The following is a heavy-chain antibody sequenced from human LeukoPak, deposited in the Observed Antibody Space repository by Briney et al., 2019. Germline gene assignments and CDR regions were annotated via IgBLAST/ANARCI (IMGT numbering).Heavy chain of an antibody. CDR2: IKSKTDGGTT. J-gene: IGHJ3*02. CDR3: TTPITNLNYGDYNDAFDI. V-gene: IGHV3-15*01. D-gene: IGHD4-17*01. CDR1: GFTFSNAW. Sequence: GGSLRLSCAASGFTFSNAWMSWVRQAPGKGLEWVGRIKSKTDGGTTDYAAPVKGRFTISRDDSKNTLYLQMNSLKTEDTAVYYCTTPITNLNYGDYNDAFDIWGQGTMVTVSS.